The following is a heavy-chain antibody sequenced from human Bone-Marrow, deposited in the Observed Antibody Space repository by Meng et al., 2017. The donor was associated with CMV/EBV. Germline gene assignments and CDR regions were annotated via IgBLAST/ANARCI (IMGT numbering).Heavy chain of an antibody. D-gene: IGHD3-3*01. V-gene: IGHV3-15*01. J-gene: IGHJ6*02. CDR3: ARFYYDFWSGYNHYYYGMAV. Sequence: GESLKISCAASGFTFSNAWMSWVRQAPGKGLEWVGRIKSKTDGGTTDYAAPVKGRFTISRDDSKNTLYLQMNSLKTEDTAVYYCARFYYDFWSGYNHYYYGMAVWGPGNTVNVSS. CDR2: IKSKTDGGTT. CDR1: GFTFSNAW.